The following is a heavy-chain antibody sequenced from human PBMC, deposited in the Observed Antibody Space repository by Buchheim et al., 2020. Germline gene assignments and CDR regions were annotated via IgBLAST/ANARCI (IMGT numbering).Heavy chain of an antibody. J-gene: IGHJ4*02. Sequence: QVQLVQSGAEVKKPGASVKVSCKASGYNFTGYYMHWVRQAPGQGLEWMGWINPNSGSTNYAKKFQGRVTMTRDASISTVYMELSSLRSDDTAIYYCARDSSGTYWGQGTL. CDR1: GYNFTGYY. CDR3: ARDSSGTY. D-gene: IGHD3-22*01. V-gene: IGHV1-2*02. CDR2: INPNSGST.